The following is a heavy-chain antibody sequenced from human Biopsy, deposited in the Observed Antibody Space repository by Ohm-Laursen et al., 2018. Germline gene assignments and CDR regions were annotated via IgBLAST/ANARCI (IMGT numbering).Heavy chain of an antibody. V-gene: IGHV4-61*01. CDR3: ARGMRSSGWPYFDS. Sequence: SDTLSLTCTVSGDSVSSGSFYWTWTRPPPGQGLEYIGYIYDRGSTANYNPSLESRVTMSADMPKNQFSLKLSSVTAADTAIYYCARGMRSSGWPYFDSWGQGTLVTVSS. CDR2: IYDRGSTA. CDR1: GDSVSSGSFY. D-gene: IGHD6-19*01. J-gene: IGHJ4*02.